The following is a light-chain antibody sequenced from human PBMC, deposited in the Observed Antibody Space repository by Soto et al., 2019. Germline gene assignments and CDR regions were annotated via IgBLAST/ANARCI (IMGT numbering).Light chain of an antibody. V-gene: IGKV3-15*01. J-gene: IGKJ4*01. CDR2: GAS. Sequence: EIVMTQSPATLSVSTGERATLSCRASQSIYSNLAWYQQKLGQAPRLLLYGASTRATGIPARFSGSGSGTEFTLTISSLQSEDFAVYYCQQYEKWPPLTFGGGTKVEI. CDR1: QSIYSN. CDR3: QQYEKWPPLT.